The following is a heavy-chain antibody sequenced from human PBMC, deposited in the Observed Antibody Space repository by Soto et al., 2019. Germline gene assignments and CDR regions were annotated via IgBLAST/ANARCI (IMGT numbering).Heavy chain of an antibody. CDR2: IYYSGST. V-gene: IGHV4-39*01. Sequence: PSETLSLTCTVSGGSISSSSYYWGWIRQPPGKGLEWIGSIYYSGSTYYNPSLKSRVTISVDTSKNQFSLKLSSVTAADTAVYYCARHHVHGPVFDYWGQGTLVTVSS. J-gene: IGHJ4*02. D-gene: IGHD1-20*01. CDR3: ARHHVHGPVFDY. CDR1: GGSISSSSYY.